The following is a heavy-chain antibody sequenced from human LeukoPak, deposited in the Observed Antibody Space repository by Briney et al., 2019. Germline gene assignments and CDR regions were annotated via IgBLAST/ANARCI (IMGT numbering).Heavy chain of an antibody. D-gene: IGHD2-8*01. J-gene: IGHJ5*02. CDR1: GFSLSSFQ. V-gene: IGHV3-48*03. Sequence: PGGSLRLSCAASGFSLSSFQMNWVRQAPGKGLEWISHISDSGTTEYYADSVKGRFTISRDNAKNSLYLQMNSLTGEDTALYYCARDGTTNRYNWFDPWGQGTLVTVSS. CDR3: ARDGTTNRYNWFDP. CDR2: ISDSGTTE.